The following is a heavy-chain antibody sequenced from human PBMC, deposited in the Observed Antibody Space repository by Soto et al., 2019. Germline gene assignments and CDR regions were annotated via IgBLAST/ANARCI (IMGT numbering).Heavy chain of an antibody. CDR2: IYSGGST. CDR3: AREETRPQYYYDSSGYYWPIGMDV. V-gene: IGHV3-53*01. D-gene: IGHD3-22*01. J-gene: IGHJ6*02. CDR1: GFTVSSNY. Sequence: PGGSLRLSCAASGFTVSSNYMSWVRQAPGKGLEWVSVIYSGGSTYYADSVKGRFTISRDNSKNTLYLQMNSLRAEDTAVYYCAREETRPQYYYDSSGYYWPIGMDVWGQGTTVTVYS.